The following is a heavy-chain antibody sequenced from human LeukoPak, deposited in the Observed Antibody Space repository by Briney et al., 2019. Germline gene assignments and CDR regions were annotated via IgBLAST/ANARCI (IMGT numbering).Heavy chain of an antibody. CDR2: SSAYNGNT. CDR1: GHTFTSYG. D-gene: IGHD3-22*01. CDR3: ARVDSSGLIDY. V-gene: IGHV1-18*01. Sequence: ASVKVSCKASGHTFTSYGISWVRQALGQGLEWMGWSSAYNGNTNYAQKVQGRVTMTTDTSTSTAYMELRSLRSDDTAVYYCARVDSSGLIDYWGQGTLVTVSS. J-gene: IGHJ4*02.